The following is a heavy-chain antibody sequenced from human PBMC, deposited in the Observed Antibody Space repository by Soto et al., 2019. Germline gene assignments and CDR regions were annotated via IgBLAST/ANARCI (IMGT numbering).Heavy chain of an antibody. CDR1: GGSFSGYY. CDR3: ARGAESGSYPRYYYYGMDV. D-gene: IGHD1-26*01. J-gene: IGHJ6*02. Sequence: PSETLSLTCAVYGGSFSGYYWSWIRQPPGKGLEWIGEINHSGSTNYNPSLKSRVTISVDTSKNQFSLKLSSVTAADTAVYYCARGAESGSYPRYYYYGMDVWGQGTTVTVSS. V-gene: IGHV4-34*01. CDR2: INHSGST.